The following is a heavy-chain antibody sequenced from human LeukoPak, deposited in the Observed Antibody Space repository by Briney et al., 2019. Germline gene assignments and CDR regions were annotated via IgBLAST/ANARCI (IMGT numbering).Heavy chain of an antibody. J-gene: IGHJ6*03. CDR1: GGSISSSNW. CDR3: ATRSIAAALYYMDV. V-gene: IGHV4-4*02. CDR2: IYHSGST. D-gene: IGHD6-13*01. Sequence: SGTLSLTCAVSGGSISSSNWWSWVRQPPGKGLEWIGEIYHSGSTNYNPSLKSRVTISVDKSKNQFSLKLSSVTAADTAVYYCATRSIAAALYYMDVWGKGTTVTVSS.